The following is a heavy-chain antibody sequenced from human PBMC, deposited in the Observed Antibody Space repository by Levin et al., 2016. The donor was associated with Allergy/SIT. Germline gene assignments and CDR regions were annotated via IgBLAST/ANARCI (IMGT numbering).Heavy chain of an antibody. D-gene: IGHD3-22*01. CDR2: IYYSGST. Sequence: WIRQPPGKGLEWIGSIYYSGSTYYNPSLKSRVTVSVDTSKNQFSLKLSSVTAADTAVYYCARHSRTDYYDSSGYSDYWGQGTLVTVSS. V-gene: IGHV4-39*01. CDR3: ARHSRTDYYDSSGYSDY. J-gene: IGHJ4*02.